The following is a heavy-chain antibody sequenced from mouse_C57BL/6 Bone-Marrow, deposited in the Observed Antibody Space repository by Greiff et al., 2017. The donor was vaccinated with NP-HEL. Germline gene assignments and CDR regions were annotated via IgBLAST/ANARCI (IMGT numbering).Heavy chain of an antibody. CDR1: GFTFSDAW. D-gene: IGHD2-1*01. Sequence: EVKLQESGGGLVQPGGSMKLSCAASGFTFSDAWMDWVRQSPEKGLEWVAEIRNKANNHATYYAESVKGRFTISRDDSKSSVYLQMNSLRAEDTGIYYCTIYYGNYYAMDYWGQGTSVTVSS. J-gene: IGHJ4*01. CDR3: TIYYGNYYAMDY. V-gene: IGHV6-6*01. CDR2: IRNKANNHAT.